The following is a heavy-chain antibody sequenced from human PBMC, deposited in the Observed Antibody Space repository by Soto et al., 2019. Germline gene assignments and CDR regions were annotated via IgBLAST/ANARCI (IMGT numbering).Heavy chain of an antibody. V-gene: IGHV4-59*08. Sequence: SETMSLTCSVSGGSISSYYWSWIRPPPRKGLEWIGYIYYSGSTNYNPSLKSRITISVDTSKNQFSLKLSSVTAADTAVYYCARLERACSGGSCYLDAFDIWGQGTMVTVSS. D-gene: IGHD2-15*01. J-gene: IGHJ3*02. CDR2: IYYSGST. CDR3: ARLERACSGGSCYLDAFDI. CDR1: GGSISSYY.